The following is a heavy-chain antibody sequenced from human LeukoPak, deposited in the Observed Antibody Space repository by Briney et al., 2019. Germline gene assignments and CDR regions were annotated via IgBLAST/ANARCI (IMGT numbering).Heavy chain of an antibody. J-gene: IGHJ3*02. D-gene: IGHD6-19*01. Sequence: PSATLSLTCTVSGGSISSYYWSWIRQPPGKGLEWIGYIYYSGSTNYNPSLKSRVTISVDTSKNQFSLKLSSVTAADTAVYYCARDPVAGEAFDIWGQGTMVTVSS. CDR3: ARDPVAGEAFDI. V-gene: IGHV4-59*01. CDR2: IYYSGST. CDR1: GGSISSYY.